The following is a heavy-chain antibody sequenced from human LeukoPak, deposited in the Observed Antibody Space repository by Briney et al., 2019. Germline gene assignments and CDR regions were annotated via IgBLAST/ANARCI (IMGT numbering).Heavy chain of an antibody. J-gene: IGHJ4*02. Sequence: TPSETLSLTCAVSGYSISSGYYWGWIRQPPGKGLEWIGSIYHSGSTYYNPSLKSRVTISVDTSKNQFSLKLSSVTAADTAVYYWARYCSSTSCYMGTVDYWGQGPLVTVSS. CDR2: IYHSGST. D-gene: IGHD2-2*02. CDR3: ARYCSSTSCYMGTVDY. CDR1: GYSISSGYY. V-gene: IGHV4-38-2*01.